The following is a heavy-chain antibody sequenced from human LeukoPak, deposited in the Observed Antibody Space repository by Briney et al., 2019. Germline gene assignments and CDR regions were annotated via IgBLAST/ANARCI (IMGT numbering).Heavy chain of an antibody. J-gene: IGHJ4*02. V-gene: IGHV4-31*03. D-gene: IGHD3-10*01. CDR2: IYYSGST. CDR1: GGSISRGGYY. Sequence: SETLSLTCTVSGGSISRGGYYWSWIRQHPGKGLEGIGYIYYSGSTYYNPSLKSRVTISVDTSKNQFSLKLSSVTAADTAVYYCARDKPYGSGSYIDYWGQGTLVTVSS. CDR3: ARDKPYGSGSYIDY.